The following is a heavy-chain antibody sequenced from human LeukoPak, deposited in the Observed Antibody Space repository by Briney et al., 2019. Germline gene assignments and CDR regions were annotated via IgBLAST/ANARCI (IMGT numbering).Heavy chain of an antibody. CDR1: GFTFSSYA. CDR2: ISGGGGST. CDR3: AKSRGMITFGGVIASAYYFDY. V-gene: IGHV3-23*01. D-gene: IGHD3-16*02. Sequence: PGGSPRLSCAASGFTFSSYAMSWVRQAPGKGLEWVSAISGGGGSTYYADSVKGRFTISRDNSKNTLYLQMNSLRAEDTAVYYCAKSRGMITFGGVIASAYYFDYWGQGTLVTVSS. J-gene: IGHJ4*02.